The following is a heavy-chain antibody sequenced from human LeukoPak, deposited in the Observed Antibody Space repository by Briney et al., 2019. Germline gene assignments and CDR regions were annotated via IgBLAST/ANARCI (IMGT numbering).Heavy chain of an antibody. J-gene: IGHJ4*02. CDR3: TRIIKSGSFDY. CDR1: GFTFNNAW. D-gene: IGHD1-26*01. V-gene: IGHV3-15*01. CDR2: IKSKTDGATT. Sequence: GGSLRLSCAASGFTFNNAWMSWVRQAPGKGLEWVGRIKSKTDGATTDYAAPVKGRFTISRDDSKNTLYLQMNSLKIEDTAVYYCTRIIKSGSFDYWGQGVLVTVSS.